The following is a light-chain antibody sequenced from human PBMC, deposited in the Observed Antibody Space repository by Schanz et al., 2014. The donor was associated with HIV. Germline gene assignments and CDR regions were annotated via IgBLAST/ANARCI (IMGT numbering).Light chain of an antibody. CDR3: QQRSVWPIT. CDR1: QSVSSSY. V-gene: IGKV3D-20*02. CDR2: GSS. Sequence: EIVLTQSPGTLSLSPGERATLSCRASQSVSSSYLAWYQQKPGQAPRLLIYGSSIRATGIPDRFSGSGSGTDFTLTISRLGPEDFAVYYCQQRSVWPITFGQGTRLEIK. J-gene: IGKJ5*01.